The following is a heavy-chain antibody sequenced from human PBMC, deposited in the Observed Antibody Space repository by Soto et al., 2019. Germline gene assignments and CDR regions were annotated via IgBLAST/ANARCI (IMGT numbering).Heavy chain of an antibody. J-gene: IGHJ4*02. V-gene: IGHV3-23*01. CDR3: AKFTSYYYDSSGYFDY. Sequence: EVQLLESGGGLVQPGGSLRLSCAASGFTFSSYAMSWVRQAPGKGLEWVSAISGSGGSTYYADSVKGRFTISRDNSKNTLYLQMNSLRAEDTVVYYCAKFTSYYYDSSGYFDYWGQGTLVTVSS. D-gene: IGHD3-22*01. CDR2: ISGSGGST. CDR1: GFTFSSYA.